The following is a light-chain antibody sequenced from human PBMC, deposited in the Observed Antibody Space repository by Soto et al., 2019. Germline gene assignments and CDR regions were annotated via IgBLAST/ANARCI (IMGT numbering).Light chain of an antibody. CDR1: RSNIGTNY. CDR2: GNS. CDR3: AAWDDSLSGPV. V-gene: IGLV1-47*02. Sequence: QSVLTQPPSASGTPGQRVTISCSGRRSNIGTNYVYWYQQFPGTAPKLLIYGNSHRPSGVPDRFSGSKSGTSASLANSGLRSDDEADYYCAAWDDSLSGPVFGGGTKVTVL. J-gene: IGLJ3*02.